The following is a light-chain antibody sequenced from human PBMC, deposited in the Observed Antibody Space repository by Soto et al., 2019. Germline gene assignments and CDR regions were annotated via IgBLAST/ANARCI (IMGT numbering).Light chain of an antibody. CDR1: SSDVGGYNY. Sequence: QSALTQPASVSGSPGQSITISCTGTSSDVGGYNYVSWYQQHPGKAPKLMIYDVSDRPSGVSNRFSGSKSGNTASLAISGLHAEDDADYYCSSYTSSSTRVFGTGTKLTVL. CDR3: SSYTSSSTRV. J-gene: IGLJ1*01. V-gene: IGLV2-14*01. CDR2: DVS.